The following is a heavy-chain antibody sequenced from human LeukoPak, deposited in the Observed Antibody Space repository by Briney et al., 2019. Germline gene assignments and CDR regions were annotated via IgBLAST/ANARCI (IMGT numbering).Heavy chain of an antibody. Sequence: PSETLSLTCTVSGASISSYYWSWIRQPAGKGLEWIGRLYTSGSTNYNPSLKSRVTMSVDTSKNQFSLKLSSVTAADTALDYCTRDNGGDWYAFDIWGQGTVVTVSS. D-gene: IGHD2-21*02. CDR3: TRDNGGDWYAFDI. CDR2: LYTSGST. CDR1: GASISSYY. J-gene: IGHJ3*02. V-gene: IGHV4-4*07.